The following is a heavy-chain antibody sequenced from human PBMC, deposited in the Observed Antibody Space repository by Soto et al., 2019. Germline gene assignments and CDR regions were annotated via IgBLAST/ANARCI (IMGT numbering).Heavy chain of an antibody. Sequence: QVQLVQSGAEVKKPGASVKVSCKASGNTFSNYYIHWVRQAPGQGLEWMGTINPSGGHTPYAQKXXXXXXXXXXXXXXXXXXXXXXXXXXXXXXXXXXXXXXXXXXTAAFDYWGQGTLVTVSS. CDR1: GNTFSNYY. CDR3: XXXXXXXXXTAAFDY. J-gene: IGHJ4*02. V-gene: IGHV1-46*01. CDR2: INPSGGHT.